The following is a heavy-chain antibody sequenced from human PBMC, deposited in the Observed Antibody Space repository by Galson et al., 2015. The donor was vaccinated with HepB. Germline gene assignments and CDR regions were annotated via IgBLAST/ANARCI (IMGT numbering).Heavy chain of an antibody. D-gene: IGHD2-21*02. J-gene: IGHJ5*02. CDR1: GYTFTSYD. CDR2: IIPIFGTA. Sequence: SVKVSCKASGYTFTSYDINWVRQATGQGLEWMGGIIPIFGTANYAQKFQGRVTITADESTSTAYMELSSLRSEDTAVYYCARDRRREGDLRFDPWGQGTLVTVSS. V-gene: IGHV1-69*13. CDR3: ARDRRREGDLRFDP.